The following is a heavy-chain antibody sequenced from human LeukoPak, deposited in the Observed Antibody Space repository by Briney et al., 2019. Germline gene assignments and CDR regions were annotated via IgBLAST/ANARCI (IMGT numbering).Heavy chain of an antibody. CDR3: ARADSSVNGC. CDR1: GGSISSYY. Sequence: SETLSLTCTFSGGSISSYYWSCIRQPAGGGLEGIWSINTSGSINYNPSLKSRVTISVDTAKNPFSLHMNTVPAADTAVYYCARADSSVNGCWGKGTMVTVS. J-gene: IGHJ4*02. CDR2: INTSGSI. D-gene: IGHD3-22*01. V-gene: IGHV4-4*07.